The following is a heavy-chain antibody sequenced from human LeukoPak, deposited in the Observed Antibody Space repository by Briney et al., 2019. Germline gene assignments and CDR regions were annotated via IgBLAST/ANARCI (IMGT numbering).Heavy chain of an antibody. J-gene: IGHJ5*02. V-gene: IGHV4-59*01. D-gene: IGHD6-13*01. CDR2: IYYNGYT. CDR3: ARIRSSRNWFDP. CDR1: GGSTNNYY. Sequence: SETLSLTCTVSGGSTNNYYWNWIRQSPGKGLEWVGFIYYNGYTSYNPSLKSRVTLSIDTSKNQFSLKMTSITPADTAVYYCARIRSSRNWFDPWGQGTLVTVSS.